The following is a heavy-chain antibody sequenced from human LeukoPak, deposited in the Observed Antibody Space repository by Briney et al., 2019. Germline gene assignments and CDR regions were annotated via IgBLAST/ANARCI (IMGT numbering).Heavy chain of an antibody. CDR3: ASDTYYYSSGSFDY. Sequence: GASVNVSCKASGYTFTSYDIHGVRQATGQGPEWMGWMNPSSGNTGFAQRVQGRVTMTGDTSINTAYLELSSLTYEDTAVYYCASDTYYYSSGSFDYWGQGTLVTVSS. V-gene: IGHV1-8*01. D-gene: IGHD3-10*01. CDR1: GYTFTSYD. CDR2: MNPSSGNT. J-gene: IGHJ4*02.